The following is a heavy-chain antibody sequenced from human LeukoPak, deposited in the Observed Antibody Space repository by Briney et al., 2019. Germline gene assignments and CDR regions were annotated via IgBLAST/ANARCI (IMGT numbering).Heavy chain of an antibody. V-gene: IGHV3-48*03. J-gene: IGHJ4*02. D-gene: IGHD4-17*01. CDR1: GFTFSSYE. CDR3: AMSRATVPTRPFDY. CDR2: ISSSGSTI. Sequence: PGGSLRLSCAASGFTFSSYEMNWVRQAPGKGLEWVSYISSSGSTIYYADSVKGRFTISRDNAKNSLYLQMNSLRAEDTAVYYCAMSRATVPTRPFDYRGQGTLVTVSS.